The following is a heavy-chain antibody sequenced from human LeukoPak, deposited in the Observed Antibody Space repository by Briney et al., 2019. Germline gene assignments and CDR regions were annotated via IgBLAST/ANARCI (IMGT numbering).Heavy chain of an antibody. CDR1: GFTFSSYS. V-gene: IGHV3-48*04. Sequence: QPGGSLRLSCAASGFTFSSYSMNWVRQAPGKGLEWVSYISSSSSTIYYADSVKGRFTIPRDNAKNSLYLQMNSLRAEDTAVYYCARDRSYYYADAFDIWGQGTMVTVSS. CDR3: ARDRSYYYADAFDI. D-gene: IGHD3-10*01. CDR2: ISSSSSTI. J-gene: IGHJ3*02.